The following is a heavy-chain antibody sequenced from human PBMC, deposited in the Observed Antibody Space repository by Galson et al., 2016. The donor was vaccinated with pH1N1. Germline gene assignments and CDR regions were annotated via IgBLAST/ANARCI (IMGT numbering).Heavy chain of an antibody. J-gene: IGHJ4*02. CDR2: IDWDDDK. CDR1: GFSLSTSGLC. V-gene: IGHV2-70*01. Sequence: PALVKPTQTLTLTCTFSGFSLSTSGLCVSWIRQPPGKALEWLALIDWDDDKYYSTSLKTRLTIPKDTSKNQVVLTMTNMDPVDTATYYCARMVYGDNLKNFDYWGQGTLVTVSS. CDR3: ARMVYGDNLKNFDY. D-gene: IGHD4-23*01.